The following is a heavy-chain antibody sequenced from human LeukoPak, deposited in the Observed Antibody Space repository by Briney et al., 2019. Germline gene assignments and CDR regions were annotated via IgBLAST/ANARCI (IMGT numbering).Heavy chain of an antibody. CDR1: GGSISSYY. CDR3: ARGSSGSFDY. J-gene: IGHJ4*02. V-gene: IGHV4-59*12. CDR2: IYYSGST. D-gene: IGHD6-19*01. Sequence: RSSETLSLTCTVSGGSISSYYWSWIRQPPGKGLEWIGYIYYSGSTNYKPSLKSRVTISVDTSKNQFSLKLSSVTAADTAVYYCARGSSGSFDYWGQGTLVTVSS.